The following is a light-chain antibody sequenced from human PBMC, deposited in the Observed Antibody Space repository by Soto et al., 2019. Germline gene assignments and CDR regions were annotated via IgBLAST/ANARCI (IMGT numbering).Light chain of an antibody. Sequence: QSVLTQPPSVSGAPGQRVTISCTGSSSNIGAGYDVPWYQQLPGTAPKLLIYGNSNRPSGVPDRFSGSKSGTSASLAIPGLQDEDEAEDYCQSYDSSLRGYGFGTGTKLTVL. CDR2: GNS. CDR1: SSNIGAGYD. J-gene: IGLJ1*01. CDR3: QSYDSSLRGYG. V-gene: IGLV1-40*01.